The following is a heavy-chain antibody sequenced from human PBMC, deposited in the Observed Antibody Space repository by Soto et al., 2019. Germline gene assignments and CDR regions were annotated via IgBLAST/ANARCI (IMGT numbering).Heavy chain of an antibody. CDR1: GFTFSSYA. V-gene: IGHV3-23*01. D-gene: IGHD2-2*01. Sequence: EVQLLESGGGLVQPGGSLRLSCAASGFTFSSYAMSWVRQAPGKGLEWVSAISGSGGSTYYADSVKGRFTISRDNSKNALNLQMNSLRAEDTAVYYCAKDYIVVVPAAPSWYDYWGQGTLVTVSS. CDR3: AKDYIVVVPAAPSWYDY. J-gene: IGHJ4*02. CDR2: ISGSGGST.